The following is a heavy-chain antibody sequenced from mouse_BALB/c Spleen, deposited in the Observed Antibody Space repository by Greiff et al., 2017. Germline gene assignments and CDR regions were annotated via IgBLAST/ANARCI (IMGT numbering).Heavy chain of an antibody. CDR3: ARDHYGNYDYAMDY. J-gene: IGHJ4*01. Sequence: EVQVVESGPGLVKPSQSLSLTCSVTGYSITSGYYWNWIRQFPGNKLEWMGYISYDGSNNYNPSLKNRISITRDTSKNQFFLKLNSVTTEDTATYYCARDHYGNYDYAMDYWGQGTSVTVSS. D-gene: IGHD2-1*01. CDR1: GYSITSGYY. V-gene: IGHV3-6*02. CDR2: ISYDGSN.